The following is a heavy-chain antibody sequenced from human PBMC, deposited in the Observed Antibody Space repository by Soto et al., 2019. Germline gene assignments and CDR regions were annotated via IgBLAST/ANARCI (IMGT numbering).Heavy chain of an antibody. CDR3: AKDSGSSGLFDY. D-gene: IGHD5-12*01. CDR2: ISGSGGST. Sequence: EVQLLESGGGLVQPGGSLRLSCAVSGFTFSNYAMSWVRQAPGKGLEWVSVISGSGGSTFYADSVKGRFTISRDNSKKTLHLQMNSLRAEDTAVYYCAKDSGSSGLFDYWGQGTLVGVSS. V-gene: IGHV3-23*01. J-gene: IGHJ4*02. CDR1: GFTFSNYA.